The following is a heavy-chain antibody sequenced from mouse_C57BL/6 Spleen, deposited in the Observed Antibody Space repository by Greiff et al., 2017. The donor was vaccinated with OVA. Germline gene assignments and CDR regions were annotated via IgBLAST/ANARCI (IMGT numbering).Heavy chain of an antibody. CDR1: GFSFTSYG. J-gene: IGHJ4*01. CDR3: AGGNYEGGAMDY. Sequence: VQLQESGPGLVQPSQSLSITCTVSGFSFTSYGVHWVRQSPGKGLEWLGVIWRGGSTDYNAAFMSRLSITKDNSKSQVFFKMNSLQADDTAIYYCAGGNYEGGAMDYWGQGTSVTVSS. D-gene: IGHD2-1*01. V-gene: IGHV2-5*01. CDR2: IWRGGST.